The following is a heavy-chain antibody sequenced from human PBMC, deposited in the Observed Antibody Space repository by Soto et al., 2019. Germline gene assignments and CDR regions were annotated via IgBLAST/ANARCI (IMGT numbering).Heavy chain of an antibody. V-gene: IGHV4-59*08. J-gene: IGHJ4*01. D-gene: IGHD3-22*01. CDR3: ARLGDYYQAFDY. Sequence: TSETLSLTCTVSGSPISSYCWSWFRQPPGQGLEWVGYIYYTGTTTYNPSLKSRVTVSVDTSKNQFSLKLRSVTAADTAVYYCARLGDYYQAFDYWGQGNLVTVSS. CDR1: GSPISSYC. CDR2: IYYTGTT.